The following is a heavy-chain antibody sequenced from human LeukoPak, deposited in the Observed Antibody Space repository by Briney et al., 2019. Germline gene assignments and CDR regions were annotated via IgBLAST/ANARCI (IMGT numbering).Heavy chain of an antibody. CDR1: GFTFSSYH. CDR3: ARDRGGDSSGYPDY. V-gene: IGHV3-48*01. CDR2: ISSSSSTI. Sequence: QAGGSLRLSCVGSGFTFSSYHMNWVRQAPGKGLEWVSYISSSSSTIYYADSVKGRFTISRDNSKNTLYLQMNSLRAEDTAVYYCARDRGGDSSGYPDYWGQGTLVTVSS. J-gene: IGHJ4*02. D-gene: IGHD3-22*01.